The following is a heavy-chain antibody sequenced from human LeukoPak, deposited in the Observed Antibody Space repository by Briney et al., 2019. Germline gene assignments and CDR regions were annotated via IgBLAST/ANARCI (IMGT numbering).Heavy chain of an antibody. CDR2: LYYDGVNK. Sequence: GGSLRLSCAASGFSLTNYGMHWVRQAPGKGLEWLAVLYYDGVNKYYADSVKGRFTVSRDTSKNTLYLQMNSLRTDDTAIYYCARGGQKKAFHTWGQGTLFTV. CDR3: ARGGQKKAFHT. D-gene: IGHD3-16*01. V-gene: IGHV3-30*12. CDR1: GFSLTNYG. J-gene: IGHJ3*02.